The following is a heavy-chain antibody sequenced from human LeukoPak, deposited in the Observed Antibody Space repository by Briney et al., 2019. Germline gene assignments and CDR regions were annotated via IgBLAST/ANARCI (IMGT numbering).Heavy chain of an antibody. V-gene: IGHV4-30-2*01. CDR2: IYHSGST. J-gene: IGHJ5*02. D-gene: IGHD3-10*01. Sequence: NSSETLSLTCAVSGGSISSGGYSWSWIRQPPGKGLEWIGYIYHSGSTYYNPSLKSRVTISVDRSKNQFSLKLSSVTAADTAVYYCARATGLLWFGEENWFDPWGQGTLVTVSS. CDR3: ARATGLLWFGEENWFDP. CDR1: GGSISSGGYS.